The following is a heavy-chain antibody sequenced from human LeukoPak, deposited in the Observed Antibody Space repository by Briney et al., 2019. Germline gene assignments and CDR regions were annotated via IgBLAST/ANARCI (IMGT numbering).Heavy chain of an antibody. V-gene: IGHV3-7*03. J-gene: IGHJ4*02. Sequence: PGGSLGLSCAASGFTFSSYWMSRVRQAPGKGVEGVANIKQDGSEKYYVDSVKGPFTISRDNAKNSLYLQMNSLRAEDTAVYYCARKATYYDILTGYHFDYWGQGTLVTVSS. CDR2: IKQDGSEK. CDR3: ARKATYYDILTGYHFDY. CDR1: GFTFSSYW. D-gene: IGHD3-9*01.